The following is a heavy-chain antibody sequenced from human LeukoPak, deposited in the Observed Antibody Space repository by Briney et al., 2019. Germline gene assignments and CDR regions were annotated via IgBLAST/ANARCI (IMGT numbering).Heavy chain of an antibody. Sequence: GRSLRLSCAASGFTFDEYAMHWVRQAPGKGLEWVSGISWSRYIIEYADSVRGRFTISRDNAKNSLFLQMNSLRAEDSAMYYCVRDHVGGSCVDCPLGDAFDTWGQGTMVTVSS. J-gene: IGHJ3*02. D-gene: IGHD2-15*01. CDR3: VRDHVGGSCVDCPLGDAFDT. CDR1: GFTFDEYA. V-gene: IGHV3-9*01. CDR2: ISWSRYII.